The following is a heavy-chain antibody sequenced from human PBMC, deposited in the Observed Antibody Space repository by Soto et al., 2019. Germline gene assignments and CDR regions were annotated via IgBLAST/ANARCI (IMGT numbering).Heavy chain of an antibody. D-gene: IGHD3-3*01. J-gene: IGHJ6*03. V-gene: IGHV3-21*01. CDR2: ISSSSSYI. CDR1: GFTFSSYS. CDR3: AREDDFWSGYHRVYYYYMDV. Sequence: GGSLRLSCAASGFTFSSYSMNWVRQAPGKGLEWVSSISSSSSYIYYADSVKGRFTISRDNAKNSLYLQMNSLRAEDTAVYYCAREDDFWSGYHRVYYYYMDVWGKGTTVTVSS.